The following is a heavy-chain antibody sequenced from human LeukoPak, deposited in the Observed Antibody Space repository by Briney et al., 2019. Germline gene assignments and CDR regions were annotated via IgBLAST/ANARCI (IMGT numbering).Heavy chain of an antibody. J-gene: IGHJ3*02. D-gene: IGHD3-10*01. Sequence: SETLSLTCAVYGGSFSGYYWSWIRQPPGKGLEWIGEINHSGSTNYNPSLKSRVTISVDTSKNQFSLKLSSVTGADTAVYYCARASAGTGDAFDIWGQGTMVTVSS. CDR3: ARASAGTGDAFDI. V-gene: IGHV4-34*01. CDR2: INHSGST. CDR1: GGSFSGYY.